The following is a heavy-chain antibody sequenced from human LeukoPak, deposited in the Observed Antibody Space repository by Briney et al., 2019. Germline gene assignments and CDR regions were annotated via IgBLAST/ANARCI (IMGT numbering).Heavy chain of an antibody. V-gene: IGHV3-23*01. Sequence: GGSLRPSCAASGFDLTTYAMTWVRQAPAKGLEWVSGIRIGGGGTYYADSVKGRFTISRDNSENTLHLQMNNLRVEDTARYFCARCMVLSQGWCNWFDPWGQGTLVTVSS. CDR3: ARCMVLSQGWCNWFDP. CDR1: GFDLTTYA. J-gene: IGHJ5*02. CDR2: IRIGGGGT. D-gene: IGHD6-13*01.